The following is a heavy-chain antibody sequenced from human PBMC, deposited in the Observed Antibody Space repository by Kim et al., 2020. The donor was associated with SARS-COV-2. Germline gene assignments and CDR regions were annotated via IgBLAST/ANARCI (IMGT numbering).Heavy chain of an antibody. J-gene: IGHJ4*02. V-gene: IGHV7-4-1*02. CDR2: INTNTGNP. CDR1: GYTFTTYT. D-gene: IGHD2-15*01. Sequence: APVKVSCKASGYTFTTYTMNWVRQAPGQGLEWMGWINTNTGNPTYAQGFTGRFVFSLDTSVSTAYLQISSLKAEDTAVYYCARSYCSGGTCYFDFDYRGQGTLVTVSS. CDR3: ARSYCSGGTCYFDFDY.